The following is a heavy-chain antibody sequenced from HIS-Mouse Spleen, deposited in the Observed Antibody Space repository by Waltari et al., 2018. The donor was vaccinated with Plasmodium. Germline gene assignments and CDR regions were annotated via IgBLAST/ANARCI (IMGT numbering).Heavy chain of an antibody. CDR2: ISYDGSNK. CDR3: AKEVLGYYDFWSRPDY. D-gene: IGHD3-3*01. V-gene: IGHV3-30*18. CDR1: GFTFSSYG. Sequence: QVQLVESGGGVVQPGRSLRLSCEASGFTFSSYGMHWVRQAPGKGLEGVAVISYDGSNKYYADSVKGRFTISRDNSKNTLYLQMNSLRAEDTAVYYCAKEVLGYYDFWSRPDYWGQGTLVTVSS. J-gene: IGHJ4*02.